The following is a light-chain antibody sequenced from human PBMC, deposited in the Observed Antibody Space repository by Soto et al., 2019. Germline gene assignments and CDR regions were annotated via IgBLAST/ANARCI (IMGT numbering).Light chain of an antibody. V-gene: IGKV1-9*01. CDR1: QGISSY. Sequence: MQMTQSHSTLSGSVVYRVTITCRASQGISSYLAWYQQKPGKAPKLLIFPASTLQSGVPSRFSGSGSGTDFTLTISSLQPEDFATYYCQQLSLFGQGTRLEIK. J-gene: IGKJ5*01. CDR3: QQLSL. CDR2: PAS.